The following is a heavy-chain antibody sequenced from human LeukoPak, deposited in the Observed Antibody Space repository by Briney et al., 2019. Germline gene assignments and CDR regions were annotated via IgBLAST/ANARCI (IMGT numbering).Heavy chain of an antibody. CDR2: ISGSGGST. Sequence: GGSLRLSCAASGFSFSNYAMSWVRQAPGKGLEWVSAISGSGGSTYYADSVKGRFTISRDNSKNTLYLQMNSLRAEDTAVYYCAKDFVLRYFDWLSGVTDYWGQGTLVTVSS. V-gene: IGHV3-23*01. J-gene: IGHJ4*02. CDR3: AKDFVLRYFDWLSGVTDY. D-gene: IGHD3-9*01. CDR1: GFSFSNYA.